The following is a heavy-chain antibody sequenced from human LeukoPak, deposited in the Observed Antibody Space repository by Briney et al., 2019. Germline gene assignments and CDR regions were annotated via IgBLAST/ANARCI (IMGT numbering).Heavy chain of an antibody. CDR1: GGSFSGYY. CDR2: INHSGST. Sequence: PSETLSLTCAVYGGSFSGYYWSWIRQPPGKGLEWIGEINHSGSTNYNPSLKSRVTISVDTSKNQFSLKLSSVTAADTAVYYSARRGYYYYMDVWGKGTTVTISS. V-gene: IGHV4-34*01. J-gene: IGHJ6*03. CDR3: ARRGYYYYMDV.